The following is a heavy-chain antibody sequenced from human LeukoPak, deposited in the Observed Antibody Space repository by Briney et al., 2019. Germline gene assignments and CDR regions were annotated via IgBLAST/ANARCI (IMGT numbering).Heavy chain of an antibody. J-gene: IGHJ5*02. Sequence: GGPLRLSCAASGFTFSTYWMSWVRQAPGKGLEWVANIKQDGSEKYYVDSVKGRFTISRDNAKNSLYLQMNSLRAEDTAVYYCARESRGSGSRWFDPWGQGTLVTVSS. D-gene: IGHD3-10*01. CDR1: GFTFSTYW. V-gene: IGHV3-7*03. CDR2: IKQDGSEK. CDR3: ARESRGSGSRWFDP.